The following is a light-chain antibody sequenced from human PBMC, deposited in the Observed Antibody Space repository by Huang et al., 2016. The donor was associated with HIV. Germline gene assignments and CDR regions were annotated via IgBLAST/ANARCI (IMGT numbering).Light chain of an antibody. CDR2: DSS. Sequence: IVLTQSPATLSLSPGERATVSCSASQNINDFLAWYQQNPGQPPRLLIYDSSTRASGIPARFSGNGAGTDFTLMISSLEPEDFAVYYCQQRSTWPRSITFGQGTRLEI. V-gene: IGKV3-11*01. J-gene: IGKJ5*01. CDR1: QNINDF. CDR3: QQRSTWPRSIT.